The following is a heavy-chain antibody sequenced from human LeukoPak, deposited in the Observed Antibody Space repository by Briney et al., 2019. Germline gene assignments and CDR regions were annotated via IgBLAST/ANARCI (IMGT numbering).Heavy chain of an antibody. Sequence: SETLSLTCTVSGGSISSYYWSWIRQPAGKGLEWIGRIYTSGSTNYNPSLKSRVTMSVDTSKNQFSLKLSSVTAADTAVYYCARVSYDILTGYYAAAPRTYYYYYMDVWGKGTTVTISS. J-gene: IGHJ6*03. CDR2: IYTSGST. V-gene: IGHV4-4*07. CDR3: ARVSYDILTGYYAAAPRTYYYYYMDV. CDR1: GGSISSYY. D-gene: IGHD3-9*01.